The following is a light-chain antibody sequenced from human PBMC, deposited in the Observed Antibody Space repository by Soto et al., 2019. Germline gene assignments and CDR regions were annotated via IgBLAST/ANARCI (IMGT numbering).Light chain of an antibody. CDR2: STS. J-gene: IGKJ1*01. V-gene: IGKV1-39*01. CDR1: QTIDNH. CDR3: QQTYSSFWT. Sequence: DIQMTQSPSSLSASVGDTVTITCRASQTIDNHLHWYQQRPGEAPKLLIYSTSTLTTGLPSRFSGSGSGTEFTLTIIRPQPEDFATYFCQQTYSSFWTFGQGTRV.